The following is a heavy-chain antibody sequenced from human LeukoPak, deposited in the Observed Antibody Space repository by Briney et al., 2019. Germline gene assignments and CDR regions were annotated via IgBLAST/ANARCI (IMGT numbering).Heavy chain of an antibody. CDR3: ARNAAYCLDY. V-gene: IGHV4-59*12. J-gene: IGHJ4*02. CDR2: IYYSGST. CDR1: GGSISSYY. Sequence: PSGTLSLTCTVSGGSISSYYWSWIRQPPGKGLEWIGYIYYSGSTNYNPSLKSRVTISVDTSKNQFSLKLTSVTAADTAIYYCARNAAYCLDYWGQGTLVTVSS. D-gene: IGHD1-26*01.